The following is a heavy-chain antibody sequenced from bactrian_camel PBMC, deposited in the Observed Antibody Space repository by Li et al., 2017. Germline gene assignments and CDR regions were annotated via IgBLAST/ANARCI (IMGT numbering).Heavy chain of an antibody. J-gene: IGHJ6*01. V-gene: IGHV3S59*01. D-gene: IGHD2*01. CDR2: MYSGESTT. Sequence: VQLVESGGGSVQAGGSLRLSCVVSGYAYSDGYCLGWFRQATGKEREGVAQMYSGESTTYYADSVKGRFTISHDNAKRTLYLQMNSLLPEDTAVYYCAGSWDVSAKWVGYPLRNPEGIVWLHGSGDPGHRL. CDR1: GYAYSDGYC. CDR3: AGSWDVSAKWVGYPLRNPEGIVWL.